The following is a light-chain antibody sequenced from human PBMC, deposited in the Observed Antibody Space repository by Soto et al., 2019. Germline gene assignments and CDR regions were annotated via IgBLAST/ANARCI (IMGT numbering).Light chain of an antibody. CDR1: SSDVGRYNY. V-gene: IGLV2-8*01. Sequence: QSALTQPPSASGSPGQSVTISCTGTSSDVGRYNYVSWYQQHPGKAPKLIIYEVNKRPSGVPDRFSGSKSGDTASLTVSGLQPEDEADYYCCSYAGAIRVFGTGTKLTVL. CDR3: CSYAGAIRV. J-gene: IGLJ1*01. CDR2: EVN.